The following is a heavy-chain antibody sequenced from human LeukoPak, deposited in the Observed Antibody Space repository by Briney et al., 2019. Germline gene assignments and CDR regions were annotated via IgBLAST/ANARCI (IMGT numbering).Heavy chain of an antibody. CDR2: IYHSGST. J-gene: IGHJ3*02. Sequence: SETLSLTCTVSGYSISSGYYWGWIRQPPGKGLEWIGSIYHSGSTYYNPSLKSRVTISVDTSKNQFSLKLSSVTAADTAVYYCARDQSMDDAFDIWGQGTMVTVSS. CDR3: ARDQSMDDAFDI. V-gene: IGHV4-38-2*02. CDR1: GYSISSGYY. D-gene: IGHD5-24*01.